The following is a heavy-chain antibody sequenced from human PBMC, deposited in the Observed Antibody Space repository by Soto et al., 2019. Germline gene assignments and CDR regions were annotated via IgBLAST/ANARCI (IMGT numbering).Heavy chain of an antibody. CDR3: ARGAPRGIIHDFDS. CDR2: IYTSGST. J-gene: IGHJ4*02. Sequence: SETLSLTCTVSGGSISSYYWSWIRQPAGKGLEWIGRIYTSGSTNYNPSLKSRVTMSVDTSKNQFSLKLSSVTAADTAVYYCARGAPRGIIHDFDSWGQGSLVTVSS. D-gene: IGHD3-10*01. V-gene: IGHV4-4*07. CDR1: GGSISSYY.